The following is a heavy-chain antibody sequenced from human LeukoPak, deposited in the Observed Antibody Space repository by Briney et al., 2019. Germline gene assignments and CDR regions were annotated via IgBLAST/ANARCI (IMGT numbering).Heavy chain of an antibody. CDR2: IYSDGRT. J-gene: IGHJ4*02. CDR3: TRHEDRYYYDIEDDY. V-gene: IGHV3-53*01. Sequence: GGSLRLSCAASGFIVSNKYMTWVRQAPGKGLEWVSLIYSDGRTYYADSVRGRCTISRDNSKNTLYVQMNSLRVEDTAVYYCTRHEDRYYYDIEDDYWGQGTLVTVSS. D-gene: IGHD3-22*01. CDR1: GFIVSNKY.